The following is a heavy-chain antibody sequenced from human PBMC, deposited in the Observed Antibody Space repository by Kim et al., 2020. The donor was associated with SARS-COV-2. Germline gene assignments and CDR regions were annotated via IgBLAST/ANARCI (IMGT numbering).Heavy chain of an antibody. Sequence: VKGRFTISRDDSKNTLYLQMNSLKTEYTAVYYCTTGASVLLFLEWSSDFDYWGQGTLVTVSS. CDR3: TTGASVLLFLEWSSDFDY. V-gene: IGHV3-15*01. J-gene: IGHJ4*02. D-gene: IGHD3-3*01.